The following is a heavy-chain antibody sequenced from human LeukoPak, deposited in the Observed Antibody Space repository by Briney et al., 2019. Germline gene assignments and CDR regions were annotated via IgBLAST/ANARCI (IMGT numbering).Heavy chain of an antibody. D-gene: IGHD5-12*01. V-gene: IGHV3-74*01. CDR3: ASGVATTLYAMDV. CDR2: INSDGSST. J-gene: IGHJ6*02. Sequence: GGSLRLSCAASGFTFSNYWMHWVRQAPGKGLVWVSRINSDGSSTSYADSVKGRFTISRDNAKNTLYLQMNSLRVEDTAVYYCASGVATTLYAMDVWGQGTTVTVSS. CDR1: GFTFSNYW.